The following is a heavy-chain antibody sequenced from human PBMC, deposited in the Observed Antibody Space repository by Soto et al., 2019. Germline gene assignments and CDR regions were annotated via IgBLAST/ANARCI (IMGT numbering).Heavy chain of an antibody. J-gene: IGHJ6*02. CDR3: AKDHGVLRFLEWSINYGMDV. CDR2: ISGSGGST. CDR1: GFTFSSYA. Sequence: LRLSCAASGFTFSSYAMSWVRQAPGKGLEWVSAISGSGGSTYYADSVKGRFTISRDNSKNTLYLQMNSLRAEDTAVYYCAKDHGVLRFLEWSINYGMDVWGQGTTVTVSS. D-gene: IGHD3-3*01. V-gene: IGHV3-23*01.